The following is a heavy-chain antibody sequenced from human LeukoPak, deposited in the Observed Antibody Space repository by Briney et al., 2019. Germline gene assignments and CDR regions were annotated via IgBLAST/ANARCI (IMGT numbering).Heavy chain of an antibody. D-gene: IGHD6-6*01. J-gene: IGHJ4*02. Sequence: SSETLSLTCTVSGGSISSSGFHWGWIRQPPGKGLEWIGSVYYSGSTFYNPSLTSRVTISVDTSKNHFSLKLSSVTAADTAVYYCARLRPRAGIAARPAGGCDYWGQGTLVTVSS. V-gene: IGHV4-39*02. CDR2: VYYSGST. CDR1: GGSISSSGFH. CDR3: ARLRPRAGIAARPAGGCDY.